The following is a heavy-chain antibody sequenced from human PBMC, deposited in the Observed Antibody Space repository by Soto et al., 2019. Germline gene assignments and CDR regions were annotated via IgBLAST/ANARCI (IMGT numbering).Heavy chain of an antibody. J-gene: IGHJ4*02. CDR1: GFTFSSYA. CDR2: ISGSGGST. D-gene: IGHD3-3*01. Sequence: GGSLRLSCAASGFTFSSYAMSWVRQAPGKGLEWVSAISGSGGSTYYADSVKGRFTISRDNSKNTLYLQMNSLRAEDTAVYYCAKANVYDFWSGYYTPYFDYWGQGTLVTVSS. CDR3: AKANVYDFWSGYYTPYFDY. V-gene: IGHV3-23*01.